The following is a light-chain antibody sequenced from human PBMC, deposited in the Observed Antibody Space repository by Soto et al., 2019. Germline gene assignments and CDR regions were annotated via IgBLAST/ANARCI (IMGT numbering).Light chain of an antibody. CDR3: QQYESTPPT. V-gene: IGKV4-1*01. Sequence: DIVMTQSPDSLAVSLGERATINCKSSQSVLYNSNNKNYLAGYQQRPRQPPKLLIYWASTRESGVPDRFSGSGSGTDFTITITSLQAEDVAVYYCQQYESTPPTFGQGTKLEIK. CDR2: WAS. CDR1: QSVLYNSNNKNY. J-gene: IGKJ2*01.